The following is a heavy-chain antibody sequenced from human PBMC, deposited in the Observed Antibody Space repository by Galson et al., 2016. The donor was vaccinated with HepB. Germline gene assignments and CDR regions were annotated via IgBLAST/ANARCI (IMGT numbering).Heavy chain of an antibody. CDR1: GFTFSDYA. Sequence: SLRLSCAASGFTFSDYAMSWFRQAPGKGLEWVGLIRSTAYGGTTEYAASVKGRFNMSRDDSKSIAYLHINSLKTDDTAVYYCTKVIYDILTGYRSLSDYWGQGTLVTVSS. V-gene: IGHV3-49*03. CDR2: IRSTAYGGTT. D-gene: IGHD3-9*01. J-gene: IGHJ4*02. CDR3: TKVIYDILTGYRSLSDY.